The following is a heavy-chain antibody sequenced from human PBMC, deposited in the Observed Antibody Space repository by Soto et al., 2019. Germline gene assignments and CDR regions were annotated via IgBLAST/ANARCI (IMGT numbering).Heavy chain of an antibody. CDR3: ANYNYYDASGPS. J-gene: IGHJ5*02. V-gene: IGHV3-23*01. Sequence: WWSLRLSFASSGFTFSSYAMSWVRQAPGKGLEWVSAISGSGGNTYYADSVKGRFTISRDNSKNTLYLQMNSLRAEDTAVYYCANYNYYDASGPSWGQGTLVTVSS. D-gene: IGHD3-22*01. CDR2: ISGSGGNT. CDR1: GFTFSSYA.